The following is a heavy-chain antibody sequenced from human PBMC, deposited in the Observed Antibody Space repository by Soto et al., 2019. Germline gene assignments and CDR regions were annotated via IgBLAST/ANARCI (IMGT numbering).Heavy chain of an antibody. D-gene: IGHD2-15*01. V-gene: IGHV1-69*02. Sequence: GPSVKVSCKASGGTFSIYTISWVLRAPGEGLEWMGRIIPILGIANYAQKFQGRVTITADKSTSTAYMELSSLRSEDTAVYYCARLVAGVGPSDDHHYHLAGRAKGTTVPVAS. J-gene: IGHJ6*03. CDR3: ARLVAGVGPSDDHHYHLAG. CDR2: IIPILGIA. CDR1: GGTFSIYT.